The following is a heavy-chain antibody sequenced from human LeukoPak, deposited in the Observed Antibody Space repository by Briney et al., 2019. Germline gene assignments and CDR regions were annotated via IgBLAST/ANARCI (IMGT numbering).Heavy chain of an antibody. J-gene: IGHJ4*02. CDR1: GGSFSSSY. CDR2: IYSNGNT. CDR3: AREGIITMIANFDY. Sequence: SETLSLTCIVSGGSFSSSYWSWIRQPPGKGLEWIAYIYSNGNTNSNPSLKSRVTIAVDTSQSQFSLKLSSVTAADTAVYYCAREGIITMIANFDYWGQGTLVTVSS. V-gene: IGHV4-59*01. D-gene: IGHD3-22*01.